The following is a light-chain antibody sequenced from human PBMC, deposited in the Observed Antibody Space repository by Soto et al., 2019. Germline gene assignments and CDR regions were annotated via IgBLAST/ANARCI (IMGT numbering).Light chain of an antibody. V-gene: IGKV3-20*01. Sequence: VKRSVGNLFLSRWATYHHNSRASQSVSSFLAWYQQKPGQAPRLLIFDASNRATGIPARFSGSGSGTDFTLTIRSLWPEDFAMYDCHQSASSVTFGQGTRLEIK. CDR1: QSVSSF. J-gene: IGKJ5*01. CDR3: HQSASSVT. CDR2: DAS.